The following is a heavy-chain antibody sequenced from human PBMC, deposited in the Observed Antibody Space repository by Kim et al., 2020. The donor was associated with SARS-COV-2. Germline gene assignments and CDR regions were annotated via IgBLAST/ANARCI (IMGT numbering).Heavy chain of an antibody. CDR1: GFTFSSYA. Sequence: GGSLRLSCAASGFTFSSYAMHWVRQAPGKGLEWVAVISYDGSNKYYADSVKGRFTISRDNSKNTLYLQMNSLRAEDTAVYYCARGSSSSHYWGQGTLVTVSS. J-gene: IGHJ4*02. V-gene: IGHV3-30-3*01. D-gene: IGHD6-6*01. CDR2: ISYDGSNK. CDR3: ARGSSSSHY.